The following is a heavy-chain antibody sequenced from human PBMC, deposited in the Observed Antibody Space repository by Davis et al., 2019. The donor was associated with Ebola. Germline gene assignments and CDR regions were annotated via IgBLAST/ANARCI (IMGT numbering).Heavy chain of an antibody. V-gene: IGHV1-3*01. D-gene: IGHD2-15*01. Sequence: ASVKVSCKASGYTFTSYAMHWVRQAPGQRLEWMGWINAGNGNTKYSQKFQGRVTITRDTSASTAYMELSSLRSEDTAVYYCATSRYCSGGSCYVPFRWGQGTLVTVSS. J-gene: IGHJ4*02. CDR3: ATSRYCSGGSCYVPFR. CDR2: INAGNGNT. CDR1: GYTFTSYA.